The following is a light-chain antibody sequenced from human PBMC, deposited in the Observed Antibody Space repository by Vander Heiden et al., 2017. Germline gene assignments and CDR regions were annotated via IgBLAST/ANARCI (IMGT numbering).Light chain of an antibody. J-gene: IGKJ2*01. V-gene: IGKV2-30*01. CDR2: KVS. CDR1: QSLVSSDGDTN. CDR3: RQCKHWPHT. Sequence: VLPPSPLSLPVTMGQPAASACSSTQSLVSSDGDTNLQWFQQRPGQSPRRLIYKVSIRDSGVPDRFSGSGSGTDFTLKISRVEAEDVGVYYCRQCKHWPHTFGPGTKLEIK.